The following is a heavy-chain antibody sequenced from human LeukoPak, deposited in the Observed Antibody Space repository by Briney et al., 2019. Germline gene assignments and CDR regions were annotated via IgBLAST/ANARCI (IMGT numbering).Heavy chain of an antibody. V-gene: IGHV1-18*01. CDR2: ISAYSGGT. D-gene: IGHD2-15*01. Sequence: ASVKVSGKASGYTFTSYGISGVRQAPGQGLEWMGWISAYSGGTNYAQKFEGRATMTTDTSTSTAYMELRSLSSDDTAVYYCGRGHKAGGPHHDMDVWGRGTTVTVSS. CDR3: GRGHKAGGPHHDMDV. CDR1: GYTFTSYG. J-gene: IGHJ6*02.